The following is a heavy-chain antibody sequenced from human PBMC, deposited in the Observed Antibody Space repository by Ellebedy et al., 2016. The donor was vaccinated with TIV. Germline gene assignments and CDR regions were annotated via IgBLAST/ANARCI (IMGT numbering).Heavy chain of an antibody. CDR1: GGSISRSSSY. J-gene: IGHJ5*02. D-gene: IGHD3-10*01. CDR3: ARWFGELLYVRWFDP. CDR2: IYHTGST. Sequence: SETLSLTCIVSGGSISRSSSYWGWIRQPPGKGLEWIGSIYHTGSTDYNPSLKSRVSISADTSKNQFSLRLSSVTAADTAVYYCARWFGELLYVRWFDPWGQGTLVTVSS. V-gene: IGHV4-39*01.